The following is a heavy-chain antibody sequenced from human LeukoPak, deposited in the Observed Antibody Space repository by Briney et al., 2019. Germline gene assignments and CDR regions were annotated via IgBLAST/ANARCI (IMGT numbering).Heavy chain of an antibody. J-gene: IGHJ5*01. Sequence: SQTLSLTCTVSGGSISSGSYYWSWIRQPAGKGLEWIGRIYSSGSTNYNPSLKSRVTVSADTSKNQSSLKLSSVTAADTAVYYCARDPLGPGYGVAWGQGILVTVSS. CDR3: ARDPLGPGYGVA. V-gene: IGHV4-61*02. D-gene: IGHD6-13*01. CDR1: GGSISSGSYY. CDR2: IYSSGST.